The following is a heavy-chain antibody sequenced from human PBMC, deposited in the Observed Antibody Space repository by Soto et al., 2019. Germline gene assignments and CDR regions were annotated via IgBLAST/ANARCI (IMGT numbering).Heavy chain of an antibody. V-gene: IGHV3-48*03. CDR3: AREERDGYNSGFFDY. Sequence: PGGSLRLSCAASGFTFSSYEMNWVRQAPGKGLEWVSYISSSGSTIYYADSVKGRFTISRDNAKNSLYLQMNSLRAEDTAVYYCAREERDGYNSGFFDYWGQGTLVTVSS. J-gene: IGHJ4*02. CDR2: ISSSGSTI. D-gene: IGHD5-12*01. CDR1: GFTFSSYE.